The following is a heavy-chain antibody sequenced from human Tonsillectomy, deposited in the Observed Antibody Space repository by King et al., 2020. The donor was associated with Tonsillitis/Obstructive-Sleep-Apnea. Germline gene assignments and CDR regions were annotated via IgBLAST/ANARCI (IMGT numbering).Heavy chain of an antibody. CDR3: TTDGYTYGNYFDY. J-gene: IGHJ4*02. Sequence: VQLVESGGGLVKPGGSLRLSCAASGFTFSNAWMSWVRQAPGKGLEWVGRIKSKTDGGTTDYAAPVKGRFTIPRDDSKNTQYLQMNSLKTEDTAVDYCTTDGYTYGNYFDYWGPGTLVTVSS. V-gene: IGHV3-15*01. D-gene: IGHD5-18*01. CDR1: GFTFSNAW. CDR2: IKSKTDGGTT.